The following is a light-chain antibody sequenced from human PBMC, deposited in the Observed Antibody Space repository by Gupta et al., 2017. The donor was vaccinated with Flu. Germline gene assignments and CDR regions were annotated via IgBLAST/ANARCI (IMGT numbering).Light chain of an antibody. V-gene: IGLV3-21*03. J-gene: IGLJ3*02. Sequence: GKTYRMTGGGSSFGSKNVHWYQKKAGQAPLLVVYDDNDRRSGIPERFSGSNSGSTATLTINRVEAGEEAGYYCQGWDRNADRQVFGGGTKLTVL. CDR3: QGWDRNADRQV. CDR2: DDN. CDR1: SFGSKN.